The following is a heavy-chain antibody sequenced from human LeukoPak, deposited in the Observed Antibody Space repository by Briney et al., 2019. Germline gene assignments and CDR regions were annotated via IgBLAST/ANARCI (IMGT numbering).Heavy chain of an antibody. J-gene: IGHJ4*02. CDR1: GGSISSGDYY. V-gene: IGHV4-30-4*01. CDR3: ARADLTSGFQL. Sequence: PSETLSLTCTVSGGSISSGDYYWSWIRQPPGKGLEWIGYIYYSGSTYYNPSLKSRVTISVDTSKNQFSLKLSSVTAADTAVYYCARADLTSGFQLWGQGTLVTVSS. D-gene: IGHD1-26*01. CDR2: IYYSGST.